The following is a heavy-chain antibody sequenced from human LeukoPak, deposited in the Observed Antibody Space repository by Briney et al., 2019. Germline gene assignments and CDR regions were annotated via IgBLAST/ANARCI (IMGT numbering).Heavy chain of an antibody. CDR3: ARGASVVAGSDNSLDI. CDR1: GFTFSSYS. Sequence: GGSLRLSCAASGFTFSSYSMNWVRQAPGKGLEWVSSISTSSIYIYYADSVKGRFTISRDNAKKSVHLQMNSLRAEDTAVYYCARGASVVAGSDNSLDIWGQGTMVTVSS. J-gene: IGHJ3*02. V-gene: IGHV3-21*01. CDR2: ISTSSIYI. D-gene: IGHD6-19*01.